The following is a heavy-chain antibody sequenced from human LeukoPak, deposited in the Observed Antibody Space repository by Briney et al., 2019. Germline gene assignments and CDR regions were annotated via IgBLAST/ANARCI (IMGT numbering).Heavy chain of an antibody. CDR2: ISSSSSYI. CDR1: GFTFSSYS. D-gene: IGHD2-21*02. Sequence: GGSLRLSCAASGFTFSSYSMNWVRQAPGKGLEWVSSISSSSSYIYYADSVKGRFTISRDNAKNSLYLQMNSLRAEDTAVYYCARDTYCGGDCYSNCFDYWGQGTLVTVSS. CDR3: ARDTYCGGDCYSNCFDY. J-gene: IGHJ4*02. V-gene: IGHV3-21*01.